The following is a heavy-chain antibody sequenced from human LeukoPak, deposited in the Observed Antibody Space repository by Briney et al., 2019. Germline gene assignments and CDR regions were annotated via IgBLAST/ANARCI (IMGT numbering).Heavy chain of an antibody. CDR3: AKVLTCGGGSCYCFDY. V-gene: IGHV3-23*01. CDR2: ITGSADST. CDR1: GFTFSSHA. J-gene: IGHJ4*02. D-gene: IGHD2-15*01. Sequence: GGSLRLSCAASGFTFSSHAMSWVRQAPGKGLKWVSAITGSADSTYYADSVKGRFTISGDNSENTVYLQMNSLRAEDTAVYYCAKVLTCGGGSCYCFDYWGQGTLVAVSS.